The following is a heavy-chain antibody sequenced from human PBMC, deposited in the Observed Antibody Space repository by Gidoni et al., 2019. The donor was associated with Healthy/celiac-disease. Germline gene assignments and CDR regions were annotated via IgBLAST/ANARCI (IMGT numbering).Heavy chain of an antibody. D-gene: IGHD3-3*01. CDR1: GGPISSGGYY. J-gene: IGHJ5*02. CDR2: IYYSGST. CDR3: ARRTTISSNWFDP. V-gene: IGHV4-31*03. Sequence: QVQLQESGPGLVKPSQTLSLTCTVSGGPISSGGYYWSWIRQHPGKGLEWIGYIYYSGSTYYNPSLKSRVTISVDTSKNQFSLKLSSVTAADTAVYYCARRTTISSNWFDPWGQGTLVTVSS.